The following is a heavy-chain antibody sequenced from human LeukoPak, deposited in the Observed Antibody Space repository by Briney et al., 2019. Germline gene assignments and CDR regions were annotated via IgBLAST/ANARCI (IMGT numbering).Heavy chain of an antibody. D-gene: IGHD1-20*01. CDR2: IKTEDTTT. Sequence: GGSLRLSCAASGFTFSSYWMHWVRQAPGKGLVWVSRIKTEDTTTNYAHSVKGRFTISRDKAKSTLYLQMNSLRAEDTAVYYSVRDNWGMDVWGQGTTVAVSS. J-gene: IGHJ6*02. CDR3: VRDNWGMDV. CDR1: GFTFSSYW. V-gene: IGHV3-74*01.